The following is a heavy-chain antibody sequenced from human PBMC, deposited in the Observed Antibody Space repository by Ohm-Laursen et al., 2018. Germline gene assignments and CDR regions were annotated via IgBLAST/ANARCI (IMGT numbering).Heavy chain of an antibody. CDR3: AKARRGMVAGLDY. CDR2: ISYDGTNK. CDR1: GFTFSSYG. V-gene: IGHV3-30*18. J-gene: IGHJ4*02. D-gene: IGHD6-19*01. Sequence: SLRLSCAASGFTFSSYGMHWVRQAPGKGLEWVAVISYDGTNKYYTDSVKGRFTISRDNSKNTLYLQMNSLRAEDTAVYYCAKARRGMVAGLDYWGQGTLVTVSS.